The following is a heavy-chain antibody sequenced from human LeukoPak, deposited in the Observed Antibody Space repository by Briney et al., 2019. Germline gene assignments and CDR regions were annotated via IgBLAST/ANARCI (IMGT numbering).Heavy chain of an antibody. Sequence: PSETLSLTCTVSGGSISSYYWSWIRQPPGKGLEWIGYIYYSGSTNYNPSLKSRVTISVDTSKNQFSLKLSSVTAADTAAYYCARGESYYYDSSGPRPYNWFDPWGQGTLVTVSS. J-gene: IGHJ5*02. CDR2: IYYSGST. D-gene: IGHD3-22*01. V-gene: IGHV4-59*01. CDR3: ARGESYYYDSSGPRPYNWFDP. CDR1: GGSISSYY.